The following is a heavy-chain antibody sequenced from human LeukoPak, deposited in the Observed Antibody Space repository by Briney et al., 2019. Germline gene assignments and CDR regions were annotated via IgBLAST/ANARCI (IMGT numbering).Heavy chain of an antibody. J-gene: IGHJ3*02. CDR3: ARGFSYDSSASSFDI. V-gene: IGHV4-34*01. CDR1: GGSFSGYY. CDR2: INHSGST. Sequence: PSETLSLTCAVYGGSFSGYYWSWIRQPPGKGLEWIGEINHSGSTNYNPSLKGRVTISVDTSKNQFSLKLSSVTAADTAVYYCARGFSYDSSASSFDIWGQGTMVTVSS. D-gene: IGHD3-22*01.